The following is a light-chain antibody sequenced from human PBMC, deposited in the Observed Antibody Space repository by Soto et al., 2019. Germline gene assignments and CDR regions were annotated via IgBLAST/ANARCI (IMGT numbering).Light chain of an antibody. CDR2: GAS. CDR3: QQYKNWPPIT. J-gene: IGKJ5*01. CDR1: QTVSTN. Sequence: TQAPATMSLKPGERATLSCRASQTVSTNYLAWYQQKPGQAPRLLIYGASNRATGIPARFSGSGSGTEFTLTISSLQSEDFAVYYCQQYKNWPPITFGQGTRLEIK. V-gene: IGKV3-15*01.